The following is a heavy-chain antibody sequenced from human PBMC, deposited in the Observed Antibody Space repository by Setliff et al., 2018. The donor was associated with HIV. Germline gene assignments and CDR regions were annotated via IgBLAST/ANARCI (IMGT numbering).Heavy chain of an antibody. CDR2: INHSGGT. V-gene: IGHV4-34*01. D-gene: IGHD3-3*01. CDR3: ARSIVPVASGYYYFEY. J-gene: IGHJ4*02. CDR1: GGSLSGDY. Sequence: SETLSLTCAVYGGSLSGDYWSWIRQTPGKGLEWIGEINHSGGTNYNPSLKSRVTISVDTSKNQFSLRLSSVAAGDTAVYYCARSIVPVASGYYYFEYWGQGTLVTVSS.